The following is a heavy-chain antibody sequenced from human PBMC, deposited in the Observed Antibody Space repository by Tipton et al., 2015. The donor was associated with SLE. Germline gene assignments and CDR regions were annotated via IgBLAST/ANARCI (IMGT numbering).Heavy chain of an antibody. CDR1: GFIFSSYA. Sequence: SLRLSCAASGFIFSSYAMHWVRQAPGKGLEWVALISYDGSNKYYADSVKGRFTISRDNSKNTVYLQMNSLRAEDTAVYYCARDSSSWDNYYYGMDVWGQGTTVTVSS. CDR3: ARDSSSWDNYYYGMDV. D-gene: IGHD6-13*01. V-gene: IGHV3-30*04. CDR2: ISYDGSNK. J-gene: IGHJ6*02.